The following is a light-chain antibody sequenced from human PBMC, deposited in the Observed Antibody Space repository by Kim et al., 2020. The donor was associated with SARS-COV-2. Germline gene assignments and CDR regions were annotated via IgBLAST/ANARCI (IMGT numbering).Light chain of an antibody. V-gene: IGLV2-18*02. Sequence: GQSVPISCTGTSSDVGSYNRVSWYQQPPGTAPKLIIYEVSNRPSGVPDRFSGSKSGNTASLTISGLQAEDEADYYCSSYTSSSTWVFGGGTQLTVL. CDR3: SSYTSSSTWV. CDR1: SSDVGSYNR. J-gene: IGLJ3*02. CDR2: EVS.